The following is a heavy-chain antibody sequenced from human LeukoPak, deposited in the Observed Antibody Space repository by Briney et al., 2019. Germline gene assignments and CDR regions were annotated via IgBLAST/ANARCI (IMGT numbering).Heavy chain of an antibody. Sequence: SETLSLTCTVSGGSISSSSYYWGWIRQPPGKGLEWIGSIYYSGSTYYNPSLKSRVTISVDTSKNQFSLKLSSVTAADTAVYDCARVEKYYDFWSGYYPSLYYYYMDVWGKGTTVTVSS. CDR2: IYYSGST. CDR3: ARVEKYYDFWSGYYPSLYYYYMDV. D-gene: IGHD3-3*01. CDR1: GGSISSSSYY. J-gene: IGHJ6*03. V-gene: IGHV4-39*07.